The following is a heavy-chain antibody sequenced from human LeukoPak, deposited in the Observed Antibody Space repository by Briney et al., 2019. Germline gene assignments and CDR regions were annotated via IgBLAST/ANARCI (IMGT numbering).Heavy chain of an antibody. J-gene: IGHJ4*02. CDR1: GFTFSSYG. CDR2: ISSNGGST. CDR3: ARGPHYDILTGYSEGGYFDY. D-gene: IGHD3-9*01. V-gene: IGHV3-64*01. Sequence: PGGSLRLSCAASGFTFSSYGMSWVRQAPGKGLEYVSAISSNGGSTYYANSVKGRFTISRDNSKNTLYLQMNSLRAEDTAVYYCARGPHYDILTGYSEGGYFDYWGQGTLVTVSS.